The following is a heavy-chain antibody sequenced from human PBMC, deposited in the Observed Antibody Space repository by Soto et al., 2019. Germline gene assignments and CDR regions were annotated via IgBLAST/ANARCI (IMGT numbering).Heavy chain of an antibody. CDR3: VRGDYGDYSHWFDP. CDR1: GYTFTKFD. V-gene: IGHV1-8*01. CDR2: MNPNSGNT. Sequence: QVQLVQSGAEVKKPGASVRVSCKASGYTFTKFDINWVRQATGQGLEWMGWMNPNSGNTGYAQKFQGRVTMTRKTSLTTAYMELSTLRSEDTAVYYCVRGDYGDYSHWFDPWGKGTLVTVSS. D-gene: IGHD4-17*01. J-gene: IGHJ5*02.